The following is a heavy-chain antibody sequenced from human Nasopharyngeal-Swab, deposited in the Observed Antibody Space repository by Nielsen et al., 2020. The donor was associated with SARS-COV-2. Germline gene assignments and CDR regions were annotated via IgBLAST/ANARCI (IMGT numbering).Heavy chain of an antibody. D-gene: IGHD3-10*01. CDR3: ARQSGIYLWFKACWFDP. Sequence: SETLSRTCTVSGGSISSSSYYWGWISQPPGKGLEWIGSIYYSGSTYYNPSLKSRVTISVDTSKNQCSLKLSSVTAADTAVYYCARQSGIYLWFKACWFDPWGQGTLVTVSS. J-gene: IGHJ5*02. CDR1: GGSISSSSYY. CDR2: IYYSGST. V-gene: IGHV4-39*01.